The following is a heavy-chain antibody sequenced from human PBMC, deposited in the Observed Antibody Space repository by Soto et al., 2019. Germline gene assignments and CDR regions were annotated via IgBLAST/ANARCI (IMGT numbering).Heavy chain of an antibody. CDR2: INPNSGGT. V-gene: IGHV1-2*02. CDR1: GYTFTGYY. CDR3: ARSTKYSSSLSNLDY. Sequence: ASVKVYCKASGYTFTGYYMHWVRQAPGQGLEWMGWINPNSGGTNYAQKFQGRVTMTRDTSISTAYMELSRLRSDDTAVYYCARSTKYSSSLSNLDYWGQGTLVTVSS. J-gene: IGHJ4*02. D-gene: IGHD6-13*01.